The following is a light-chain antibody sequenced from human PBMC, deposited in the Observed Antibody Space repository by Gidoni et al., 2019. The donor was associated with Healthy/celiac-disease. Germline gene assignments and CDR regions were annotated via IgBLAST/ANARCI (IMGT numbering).Light chain of an antibody. CDR1: QSVSSSY. Sequence: VLTQSPGTLSLSPGERATLSCRASQSVSSSYLAWYQQKPGQAPRLLIYGASSRATGIPDRFSGSGSGTDLTLTISRLEPEDFAVYYCQQDGSSPFTFGQGTRLEIK. V-gene: IGKV3-20*01. CDR2: GAS. J-gene: IGKJ5*01. CDR3: QQDGSSPFT.